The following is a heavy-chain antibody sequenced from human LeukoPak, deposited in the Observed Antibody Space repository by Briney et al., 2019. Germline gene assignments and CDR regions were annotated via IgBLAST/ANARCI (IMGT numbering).Heavy chain of an antibody. CDR1: GGTFSSYA. CDR3: AKRGTLHAWVAARPTI. Sequence: SVKVSCKASGGTFSSYAITWVRQAPGQGLEWMGRIIPILGITNYAQKLQGRVTITADKSTSTAYMELSSLRSEDTAVYYCAKRGTLHAWVAARPTIWGQGTLVTVSS. D-gene: IGHD6-6*01. V-gene: IGHV1-69*04. J-gene: IGHJ4*02. CDR2: IIPILGIT.